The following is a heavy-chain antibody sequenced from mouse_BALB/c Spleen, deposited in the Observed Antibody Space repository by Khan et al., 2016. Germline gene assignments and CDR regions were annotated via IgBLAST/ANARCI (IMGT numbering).Heavy chain of an antibody. V-gene: IGHV9-2-1*01. CDR2: INTETGEP. Sequence: QIQLVQSGPELKKPGETVKISCKASGYTFTDYSMHWVKQTPGKGLKWMGWINTETGEPTYADDFKGRFAFSLETSASTAYLQITNLKNEDAATYFCARATLLRLLAYCGQGTLVTVSA. D-gene: IGHD1-2*01. CDR1: GYTFTDYS. CDR3: ARATLLRLLAY. J-gene: IGHJ3*01.